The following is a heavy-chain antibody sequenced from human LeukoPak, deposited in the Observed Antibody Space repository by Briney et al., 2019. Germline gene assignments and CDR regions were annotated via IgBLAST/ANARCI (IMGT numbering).Heavy chain of an antibody. J-gene: IGHJ4*02. V-gene: IGHV3-7*03. CDR1: GFTFSSYW. CDR3: AKGQTYDSRGYPSDY. Sequence: GGSLRLSCAASGFTFSSYWMSWVRRAPGKGLEWVANINQDGSEKYYVDSVKGRFTISRDNAKNSLYLQMNSLRVEDTALYYCAKGQTYDSRGYPSDYWGQGTLVTVSS. D-gene: IGHD3-22*01. CDR2: INQDGSEK.